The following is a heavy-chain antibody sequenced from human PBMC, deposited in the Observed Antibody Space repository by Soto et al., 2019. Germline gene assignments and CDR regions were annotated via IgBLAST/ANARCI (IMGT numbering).Heavy chain of an antibody. CDR3: ARAEDYYGSGTPEGAFDI. J-gene: IGHJ3*02. CDR2: INPSGGST. D-gene: IGHD3-10*01. CDR1: GYTFTSYY. V-gene: IGHV1-46*03. Sequence: ASVKVSCKASGYTFTSYYMHWVRQAPGQGLEWTGMINPSGGSTSYAQRFQGRVTMTRDTSTSTVYLDLSSLRSEDTAVYYCARAEDYYGSGTPEGAFDIWGQGTMVTVSS.